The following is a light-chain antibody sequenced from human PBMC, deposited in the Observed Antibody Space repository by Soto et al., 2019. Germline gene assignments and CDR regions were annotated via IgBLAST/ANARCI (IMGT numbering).Light chain of an antibody. CDR2: AAS. Sequence: DIQMTQSPSSLSASVGDRVTITCRASQSISSYLNWYQQKPGKAPKLLIYAASSLQSGVPSRFSGSGSGTDFTLTISSLQPEDFATYYCQQSYSTPRLFTFGPGTKADIK. CDR1: QSISSY. CDR3: QQSYSTPRLFT. J-gene: IGKJ3*01. V-gene: IGKV1-39*01.